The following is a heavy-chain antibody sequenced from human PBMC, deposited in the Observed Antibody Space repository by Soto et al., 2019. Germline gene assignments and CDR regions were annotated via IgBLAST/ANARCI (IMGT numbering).Heavy chain of an antibody. Sequence: PGGSLRLSCAASGFTFSSFWMSWVRQAPGKGLEWVANIKQDGSEKYYVDSVKGRFTISRDNAKNSLYLQMNSLRAEDTAVYYCARRPPTWYGGNTNWFDPWGQGTLVTVSS. J-gene: IGHJ5*02. V-gene: IGHV3-7*01. CDR3: ARRPPTWYGGNTNWFDP. D-gene: IGHD2-15*01. CDR2: IKQDGSEK. CDR1: GFTFSSFW.